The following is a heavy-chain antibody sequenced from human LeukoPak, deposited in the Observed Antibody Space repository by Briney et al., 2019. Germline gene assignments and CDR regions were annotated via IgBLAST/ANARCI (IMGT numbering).Heavy chain of an antibody. CDR1: GFFFDDYG. CDR2: ISWQSNTR. D-gene: IGHD3-3*01. V-gene: IGHV3-9*01. CDR3: VKDRDFWSGLDV. Sequence: GGSLRLSCAASGFFFDDYGMHWVRQVPGEGLEWVSGISWQSNTRKYADSVRGRLTISRDNAKNSLYLQMNSLKLEDTALYYCVKDRDFWSGLDVWGQGTMVTVS. J-gene: IGHJ6*02.